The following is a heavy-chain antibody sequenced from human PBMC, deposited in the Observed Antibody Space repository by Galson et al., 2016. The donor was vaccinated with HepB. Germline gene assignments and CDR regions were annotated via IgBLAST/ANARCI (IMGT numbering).Heavy chain of an antibody. D-gene: IGHD2-15*01. V-gene: IGHV3-33*01. Sequence: SLRLSCAASGFTFSTYGMHWVRQAPGEGLQWVAVIWSDGNNKYYAESVKGRFTISRDNSKNTLYLQMNRLSAEDTAVYNCARELPYSRASTAGYFHHWGQGTLVTVSP. CDR2: IWSDGNNK. J-gene: IGHJ1*01. CDR3: ARELPYSRASTAGYFHH. CDR1: GFTFSTYG.